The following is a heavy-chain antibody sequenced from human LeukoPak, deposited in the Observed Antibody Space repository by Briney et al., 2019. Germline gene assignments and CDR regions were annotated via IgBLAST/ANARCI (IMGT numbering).Heavy chain of an antibody. CDR2: IKQEGREK. CDR3: ARESYSSGWYRDLYYYYYMDV. CDR1: GFTFSSHW. V-gene: IGHV3-7*01. D-gene: IGHD6-19*01. J-gene: IGHJ6*03. Sequence: GGSLRLSCAASGFTFSSHWMSWVRQAPGKGLEWVANIKQEGREKYYVASVKGRFTISRDNAKTSLYLQMNSLRAEDTAVYYCARESYSSGWYRDLYYYYYMDVWGKGTTVTVSS.